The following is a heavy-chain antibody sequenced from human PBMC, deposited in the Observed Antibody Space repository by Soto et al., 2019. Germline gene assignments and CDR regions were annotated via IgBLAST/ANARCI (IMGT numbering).Heavy chain of an antibody. CDR1: GYSFTSYW. CDR2: IDPSDSYT. J-gene: IGHJ5*02. D-gene: IGHD2-2*01. CDR3: ARQGVGYCSSTSCSNWFDP. V-gene: IGHV5-10-1*01. Sequence: GESLKISCKGSGYSFTSYWISWVRQMPGKGLEWMGRIDPSDSYTNYSPSFQGHVTISADKSISTAYLQWSSLKASDTAMYYCARQGVGYCSSTSCSNWFDPWGQGTLVTVS.